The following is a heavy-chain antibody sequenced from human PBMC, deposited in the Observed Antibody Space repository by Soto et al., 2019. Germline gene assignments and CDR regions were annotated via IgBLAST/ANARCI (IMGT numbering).Heavy chain of an antibody. Sequence: GGSLRLSCVGSGFTFSDSVMAWVRQAPGKGLEWLSVMSGDGRPRYRFSVTGWFTISRXNSKNTLYLQMRSLRDEDAAAYYCVKWHTSNFDSLPFTGFDFWGQGTQVTVSS. CDR3: VKWHTSNFDSLPFTGFDF. CDR2: MSGDGRP. J-gene: IGHJ4*02. D-gene: IGHD3-22*01. CDR1: GFTFSDSV. V-gene: IGHV3-23*01.